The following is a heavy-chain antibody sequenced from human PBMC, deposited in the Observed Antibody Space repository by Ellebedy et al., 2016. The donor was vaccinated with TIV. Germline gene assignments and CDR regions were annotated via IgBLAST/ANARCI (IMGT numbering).Heavy chain of an antibody. CDR3: ARDYSSSSVGWFNP. CDR1: GFTFSSYS. D-gene: IGHD6-6*01. CDR2: ISRSSYHM. Sequence: GGSLRLSXAASGFTFSSYSMNWVRQAPGKGLEWVSSISRSSYHMYYADSVKGRFTISRDNAKNSLYLQMNSLRAEDTAVYYCARDYSSSSVGWFNPWGQGTLVTVSS. J-gene: IGHJ5*02. V-gene: IGHV3-21*01.